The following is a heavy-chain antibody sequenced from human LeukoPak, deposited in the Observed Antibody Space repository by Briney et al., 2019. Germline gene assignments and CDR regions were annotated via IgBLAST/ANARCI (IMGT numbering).Heavy chain of an antibody. CDR1: GGSFSGYY. Sequence: SETLSLTCAVYGGSFSGYYWSWIRQPPGKGLEWIGEINHSGSTNYNPSLKSRVTISGDTSKSQFSLKLSSVTAADTAVYYCARGGHLNCSGGSCYSGPRENWFDPWGQGTLVTVCS. J-gene: IGHJ5*02. CDR2: INHSGST. V-gene: IGHV4-34*01. D-gene: IGHD2-15*01. CDR3: ARGGHLNCSGGSCYSGPRENWFDP.